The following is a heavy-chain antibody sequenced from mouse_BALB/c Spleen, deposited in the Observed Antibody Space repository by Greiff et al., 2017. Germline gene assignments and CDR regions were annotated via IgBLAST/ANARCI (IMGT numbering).Heavy chain of an antibody. CDR3: ARCRRGYGNGYAMDY. J-gene: IGHJ4*01. D-gene: IGHD2-1*01. CDR2: INPSSGYT. Sequence: VQLQQSAAELARPGASVKMSCKASGYTFTSYTMHWVKQRPGQGLEWIGYINPSSGYTEYNQKFKDKTTLTADKSSSTAYMQLSSLTSEDSAVYYCARCRRGYGNGYAMDYWGQGTSVTVSS. V-gene: IGHV1-4*02. CDR1: GYTFTSYT.